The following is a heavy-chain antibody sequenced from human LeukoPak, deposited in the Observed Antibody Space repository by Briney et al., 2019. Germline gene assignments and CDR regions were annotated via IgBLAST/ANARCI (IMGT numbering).Heavy chain of an antibody. V-gene: IGHV3-7*01. J-gene: IGHJ4*02. CDR2: INQDGSEN. CDR3: VRAGGSSWSDF. CDR1: GFTFSSYW. Sequence: GGSLRLSCAASGFTFSSYWMSLVRQSPGKGLEWVANINQDGSENHYVDSVKGRFTISRDNAKNSVFVQMNGLRVEDTAVYYCVRAGGSSWSDFWGQGTLVTVSS. D-gene: IGHD6-13*01.